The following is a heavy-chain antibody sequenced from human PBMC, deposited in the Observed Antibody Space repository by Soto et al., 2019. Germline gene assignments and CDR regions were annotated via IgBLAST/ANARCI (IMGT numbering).Heavy chain of an antibody. V-gene: IGHV3-30-3*01. CDR1: GFTCSGYA. Sequence: PGGSLRLWWAASGFTCSGYAMHWVRQAPGKGLEWVAVISYDGSNKYYADSVKGRFTISRDNSKNTLYLQMNSLRAEDTAVYYCARDPGAFGSSYGPLYYFDYWGQGTLVTVSS. CDR3: ARDPGAFGSSYGPLYYFDY. J-gene: IGHJ4*02. CDR2: ISYDGSNK. D-gene: IGHD6-13*01.